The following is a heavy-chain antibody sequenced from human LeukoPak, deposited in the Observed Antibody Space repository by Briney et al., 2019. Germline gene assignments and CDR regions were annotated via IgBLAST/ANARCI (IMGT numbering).Heavy chain of an antibody. J-gene: IGHJ4*02. CDR3: ARVRDNACDY. D-gene: IGHD1-1*01. V-gene: IGHV1-2*02. CDR1: GYMVSDYC. Sequence: ASVTVSCKTSGYMVSDYCMHWVRQAPGQGLEWMGWLRGDTGDTDSPQKFKGRVTMTRDTATNTAYMQLSRLTYDDTAIYSCARVRDNACDYWGQGTLVTVSS. CDR2: LRGDTGDT.